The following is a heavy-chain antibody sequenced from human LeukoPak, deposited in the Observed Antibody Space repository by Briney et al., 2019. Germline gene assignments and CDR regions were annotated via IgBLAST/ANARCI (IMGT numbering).Heavy chain of an antibody. CDR3: ARDLGGIGWFDP. CDR1: GGSISSYY. J-gene: IGHJ5*02. V-gene: IGHV4-59*01. D-gene: IGHD1-26*01. Sequence: SETLSLTCTVSGGSISSYYWNWIRQPPGKGLEWIGYIYYSGSTNYNPSLKSRVTISVDTSKNQFSLKLSSVTAADTAVYYCARDLGGIGWFDPWGRGTLVTVSS. CDR2: IYYSGST.